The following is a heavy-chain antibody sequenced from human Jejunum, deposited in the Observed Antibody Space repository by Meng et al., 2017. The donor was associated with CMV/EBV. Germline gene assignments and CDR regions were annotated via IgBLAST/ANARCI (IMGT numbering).Heavy chain of an antibody. CDR1: SYF. V-gene: IGHV4-59*01. CDR2: VYCGGGST. J-gene: IGHJ4*02. Sequence: SYFWTLIRQSPGMGLEWLGYVYCGGGSTTYNLSLKSSITISVDSPENQFSLTLTSVAAADTAVYYCARVPAELGSSSSSYYFDSWGQGTLVTVSS. CDR3: ARVPAELGSSSSSYYFDS. D-gene: IGHD6-13*01.